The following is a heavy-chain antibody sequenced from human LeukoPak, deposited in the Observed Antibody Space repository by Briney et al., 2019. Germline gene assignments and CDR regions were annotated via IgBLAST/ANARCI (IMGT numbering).Heavy chain of an antibody. D-gene: IGHD5-18*01. Sequence: GGSLRLSCAASGFTFSSYAMHWVRQAPGKGLEWVAVISYDGSNKYYADSVKGRFTISRDNSKNTLYLQMNSLRAEDTAVYHCARAPKKSYGSFDYWGQGTLVTVSS. CDR3: ARAPKKSYGSFDY. V-gene: IGHV3-30*04. CDR1: GFTFSSYA. CDR2: ISYDGSNK. J-gene: IGHJ4*02.